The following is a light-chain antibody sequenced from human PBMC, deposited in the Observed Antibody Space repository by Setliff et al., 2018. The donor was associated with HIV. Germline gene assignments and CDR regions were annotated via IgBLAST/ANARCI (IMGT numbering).Light chain of an antibody. CDR2: DVS. V-gene: IGLV2-14*03. Sequence: QSALIQPPSVSGSPGQSVTISCTGTSSDVGSYDYVSWYHQHPGKAPKLMIYDVSNRPSGVSNRLSGSKSGNTASLTISGLQAEDEADYYCSSYRSTPLYVFGTGTKVTVL. CDR3: SSYRSTPLYV. J-gene: IGLJ1*01. CDR1: SSDVGSYDY.